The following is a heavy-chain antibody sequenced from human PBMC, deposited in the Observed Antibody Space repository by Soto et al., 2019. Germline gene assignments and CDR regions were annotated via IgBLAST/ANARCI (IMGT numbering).Heavy chain of an antibody. V-gene: IGHV1-3*01. CDR3: ARAGSIAAAALYYFDY. J-gene: IGHJ4*02. Sequence: ASVKVSCKASGCTFTSYAMHWVRQAPGQRLEWMGWINAGNGNTKYSQKFQGRVTITRDTSASTAYMELSSLRSEDTAVYYCARAGSIAAAALYYFDYWGQGTLVTVSS. CDR2: INAGNGNT. D-gene: IGHD6-13*01. CDR1: GCTFTSYA.